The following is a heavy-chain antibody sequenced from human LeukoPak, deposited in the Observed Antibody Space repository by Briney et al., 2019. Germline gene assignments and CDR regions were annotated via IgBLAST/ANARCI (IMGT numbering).Heavy chain of an antibody. CDR1: GFTFSSYA. CDR2: ISGSGGST. D-gene: IGHD6-13*01. CDR3: AKERGSSWYNWFDP. J-gene: IGHJ5*02. Sequence: GGSLRLSCAAAGFTFSSYAISWVRQVPGKGLEWVSAISGSGGSTFYGDYLAGRLSISRDNSKNTWYLKMNSLRAEDTAVYYCAKERGSSWYNWFDPWGQGTLVTVSS. V-gene: IGHV3-23*01.